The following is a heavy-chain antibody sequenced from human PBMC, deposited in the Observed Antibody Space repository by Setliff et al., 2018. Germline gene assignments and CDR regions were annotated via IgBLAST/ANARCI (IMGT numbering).Heavy chain of an antibody. J-gene: IGHJ4*02. V-gene: IGHV3-11*05. CDR1: GFTFSDYY. Sequence: GGSLRLSCAASGFTFSDYYMSWIRQAPGKGLEWVSYISVSGSYIDYADSVKGRFTISRDNTKNSVYLQISSLTVEDTAVYYCARDKDKDFDFWGQGTLVTSPQ. CDR2: ISVSGSYI. CDR3: ARDKDKDFDF.